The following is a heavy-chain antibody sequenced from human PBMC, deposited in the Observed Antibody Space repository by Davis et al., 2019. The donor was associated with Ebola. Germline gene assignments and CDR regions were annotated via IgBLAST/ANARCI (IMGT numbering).Heavy chain of an antibody. CDR3: ARDRGHTDYGDYGYYYYGMDV. CDR1: GFTFSSYG. V-gene: IGHV3-30*03. J-gene: IGHJ6*02. D-gene: IGHD4-17*01. Sequence: GGSLRLSCAASGFTFSSYGMHWVRQAPGKGLEWVAVISYDGSNKYSADSVKGRFTISRDNSKNTLYLQMNSLRAEDTAVYYCARDRGHTDYGDYGYYYYGMDVRGQGTTVTVSS. CDR2: ISYDGSNK.